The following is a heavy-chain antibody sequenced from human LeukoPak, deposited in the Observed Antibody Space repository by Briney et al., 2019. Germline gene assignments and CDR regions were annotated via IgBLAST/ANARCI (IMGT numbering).Heavy chain of an antibody. J-gene: IGHJ4*02. CDR1: GFTFSNYA. CDR2: ISSSGGGT. Sequence: GGSLRLSCVASGFTFSNYAMSWVRQAPGKGLEWVSTISSSGGGTFYGDSVKGRFTISRDNSKNTLYLQMNSLRAEDTAVYYCAKARYSGSYSHFDYWGQGTLVTVSS. D-gene: IGHD1-26*01. CDR3: AKARYSGSYSHFDY. V-gene: IGHV3-23*01.